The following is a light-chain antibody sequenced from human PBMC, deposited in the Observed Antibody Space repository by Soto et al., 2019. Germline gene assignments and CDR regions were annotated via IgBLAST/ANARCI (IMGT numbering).Light chain of an antibody. CDR3: QQYGSSPGT. CDR2: GAS. Sequence: EIVLTQSPGTLSLSPGERATLSCRASQSVSSNFLAWYQQNPGQAPKLLISGASSRATGIPDRFSGSGSGTDFTLTIRRLEPEDFALYSRQQYGSSPGTFGQGTKLEIK. J-gene: IGKJ2*02. CDR1: QSVSSNF. V-gene: IGKV3-20*01.